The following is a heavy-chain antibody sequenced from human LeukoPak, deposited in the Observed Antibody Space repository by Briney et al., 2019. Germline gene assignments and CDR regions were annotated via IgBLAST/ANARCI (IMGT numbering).Heavy chain of an antibody. J-gene: IGHJ4*02. CDR2: IRYDGSNK. Sequence: GGSLRLSCAASGFTFSSYGMHWVRQAPGKGLEWVAFIRYDGSNKYYADSVKGRFTISRDNSKNTLCLQMNSLRAEDTAVYYCAKDRSSSWYTQPGDYWGQGTLVTVSS. V-gene: IGHV3-30*02. CDR1: GFTFSSYG. CDR3: AKDRSSSWYTQPGDY. D-gene: IGHD6-13*01.